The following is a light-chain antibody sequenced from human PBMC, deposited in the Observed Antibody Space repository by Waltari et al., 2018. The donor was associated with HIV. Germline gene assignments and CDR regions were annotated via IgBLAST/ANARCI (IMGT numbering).Light chain of an antibody. CDR2: SNN. CDR3: AARDDSLNVWV. J-gene: IGLJ3*02. V-gene: IGLV1-44*01. Sequence: QSFLTQPPSASGTPGRRVVISCSGNTSNVGSNPANWYRQVPGTAPKLLMFSNNQRPSGVTDRFSGSKSGTSASLAIKGLQSEDEADYYCAARDDSLNVWVFGGGTKLTVL. CDR1: TSNVGSNP.